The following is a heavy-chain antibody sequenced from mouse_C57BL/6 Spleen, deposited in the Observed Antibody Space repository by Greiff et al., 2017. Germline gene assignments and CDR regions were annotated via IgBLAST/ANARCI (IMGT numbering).Heavy chain of an antibody. J-gene: IGHJ4*01. CDR2: IYPRDGIT. D-gene: IGHD2-3*01. Sequence: QVQLQQSDAELVKPGASVKISCTVSGYTFTDHTIHWMKQRPEQGLEWIGYIYPRDGITKYNEKFKGKATLTADKSSSTAYLQLNSLTSEDSAVYFCARVGVYAAMDYWGQGTSGTVSS. CDR3: ARVGVYAAMDY. CDR1: GYTFTDHT. V-gene: IGHV1-78*01.